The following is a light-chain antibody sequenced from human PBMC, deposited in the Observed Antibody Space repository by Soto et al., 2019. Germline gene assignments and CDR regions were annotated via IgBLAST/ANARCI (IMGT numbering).Light chain of an antibody. CDR1: SSDVGAYNY. Sequence: QSALTQPASVSGSPGQSITISCTGTSSDVGAYNYVSWYQHHPGKAPKLGIYEVSNRPSGVSNRFSGSKSGNTASLTISGLQTEDEADYYCSSYTRTDTRVFGGGTKLTVL. V-gene: IGLV2-14*01. CDR2: EVS. CDR3: SSYTRTDTRV. J-gene: IGLJ2*01.